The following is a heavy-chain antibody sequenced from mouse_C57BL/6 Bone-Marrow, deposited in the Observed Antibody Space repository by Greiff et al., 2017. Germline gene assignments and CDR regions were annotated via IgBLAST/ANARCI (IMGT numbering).Heavy chain of an antibody. CDR1: GYTFTSYW. V-gene: IGHV1-55*01. J-gene: IGHJ1*03. Sequence: VKLQQPGAELVKPGASVKMSCKASGYTFTSYWITWVKQRPGQGLEWIGDIYPGSGSTNYNEKFKSKATLTVDTSSSTAYMQLSSLTSEDSAVYYCARYGYYGSSYPWYFDVWGTGTTVTVSS. CDR2: IYPGSGST. D-gene: IGHD1-1*01. CDR3: ARYGYYGSSYPWYFDV.